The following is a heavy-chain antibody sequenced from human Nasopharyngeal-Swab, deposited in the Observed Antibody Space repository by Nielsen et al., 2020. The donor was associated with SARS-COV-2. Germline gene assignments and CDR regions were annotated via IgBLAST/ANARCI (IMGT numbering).Heavy chain of an antibody. Sequence: GECLPISCAASGFTFSSYWMTWVRQAPGKGLEWVANVKQDGTEKYFVDSLKGRFTISRDNAKNSLYLHMNSLRAEDTAVYYCARDEILDYWGQGTLVTVSS. J-gene: IGHJ4*02. D-gene: IGHD2/OR15-2a*01. V-gene: IGHV3-7*01. CDR3: ARDEILDY. CDR1: GFTFSSYW. CDR2: VKQDGTEK.